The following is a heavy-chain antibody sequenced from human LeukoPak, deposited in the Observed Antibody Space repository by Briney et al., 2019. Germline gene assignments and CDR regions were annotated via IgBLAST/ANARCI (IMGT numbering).Heavy chain of an antibody. Sequence: GGSLRLSCAASGLIFSNHAMSWVRQAPGKGLEWISGISGRAISTFHADSVKGRFTISRDNSKNTLYLQMNSLRAEDTAVYYCARDRYGAVTAYYFDYWGQGTLVTVSS. V-gene: IGHV3-23*01. CDR2: ISGRAIST. D-gene: IGHD2-21*02. J-gene: IGHJ4*02. CDR3: ARDRYGAVTAYYFDY. CDR1: GLIFSNHA.